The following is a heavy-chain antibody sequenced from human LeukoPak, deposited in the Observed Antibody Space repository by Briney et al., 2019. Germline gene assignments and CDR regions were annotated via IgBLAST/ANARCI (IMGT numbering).Heavy chain of an antibody. CDR2: IIPIFGTA. J-gene: IGHJ4*02. D-gene: IGHD3-22*01. V-gene: IGHV1-69*05. CDR1: GGTFSSYA. Sequence: ASVKVSCKASGGTFSSYAISWVRQAPGQGLEWMGGIIPIFGTANYAQKFQGRVTMTTDTSTSTAYMDMRSLRSDDTAVYYCARGSPPRRNYDSSGYYSYYFDFWGQGTLVTVSS. CDR3: ARGSPPRRNYDSSGYYSYYFDF.